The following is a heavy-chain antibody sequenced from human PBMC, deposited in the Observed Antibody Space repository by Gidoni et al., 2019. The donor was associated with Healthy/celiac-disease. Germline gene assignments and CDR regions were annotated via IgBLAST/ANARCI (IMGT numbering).Heavy chain of an antibody. CDR2: IYYSGRT. CDR1: GGSLSSYY. J-gene: IGHJ4*02. D-gene: IGHD5-18*01. Sequence: QVQLQESGPGLVKPSETLSLTCTVSGGSLSSYYWSWIRQPPGKGLEWIGYIYYSGRTNYNPSLKSRVTISVDTSKNQFSLKLSSVTAADTAVYYCARGKQLWKPFDYWGQGTLVTVSS. CDR3: ARGKQLWKPFDY. V-gene: IGHV4-59*01.